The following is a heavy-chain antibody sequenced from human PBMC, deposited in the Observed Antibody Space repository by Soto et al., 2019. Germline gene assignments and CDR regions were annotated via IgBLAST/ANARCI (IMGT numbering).Heavy chain of an antibody. V-gene: IGHV2-5*02. Sequence: QITLKESGPTLAKPTQTLTLTWTFSGFSLSTSGVGVAWIRQPPGKALEWLALIYWDDDKRYRPSLESRLTITKDPSKNQVVLTMTNMDSVDTATYYCAYLPCSGGSCYWFSFSGMDVWGQGTTVTVSS. CDR3: AYLPCSGGSCYWFSFSGMDV. D-gene: IGHD2-15*01. CDR2: IYWDDDK. J-gene: IGHJ6*02. CDR1: GFSLSTSGVG.